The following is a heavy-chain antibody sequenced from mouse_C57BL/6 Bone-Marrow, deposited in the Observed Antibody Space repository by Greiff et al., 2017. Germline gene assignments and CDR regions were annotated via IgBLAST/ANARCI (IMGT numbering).Heavy chain of an antibody. CDR3: AREWSYAMDY. V-gene: IGHV5-12*01. CDR2: ISNGGGST. CDR1: GFTFSDYY. D-gene: IGHD1-3*01. Sequence: EVQGVESGGGLVQPGGSLKLSCAASGFTFSDYYMYWVRQTPEKRLEWVAYISNGGGSTYYPDTVKGRFTISRDNAKNTLYLQMSRLKSEDTAMYYCAREWSYAMDYWGQGTSVTVSS. J-gene: IGHJ4*01.